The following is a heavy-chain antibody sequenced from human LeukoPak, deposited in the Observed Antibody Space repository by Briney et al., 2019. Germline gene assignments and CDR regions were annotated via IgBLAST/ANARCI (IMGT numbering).Heavy chain of an antibody. J-gene: IGHJ4*02. D-gene: IGHD4-17*01. CDR1: GFTFSSYA. CDR3: AGPRRGDYESYYFDY. V-gene: IGHV3-30*04. Sequence: PGGSLRLSCAASGFTFSSYAMHWVRQAPGKGLEWVAVISYDGSNKYYADSVKGRFTISRDNSKNTLYLQMNSLRAEDTAVYYCAGPRRGDYESYYFDYWGQGTLVTVSS. CDR2: ISYDGSNK.